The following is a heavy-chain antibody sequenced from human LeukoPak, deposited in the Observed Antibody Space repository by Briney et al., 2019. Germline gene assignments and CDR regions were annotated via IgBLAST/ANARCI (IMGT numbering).Heavy chain of an antibody. CDR2: ITSSGGDA. CDR1: GFTFSRNS. V-gene: IGHV3-23*01. J-gene: IGHJ4*02. CDR3: VKCDGSCRLGYSDS. Sequence: GGSLRLSCAASGFTFSRNSMNWVRQAPGKGLEWVSVITSSGGDASYADSVKGRFTMSRDNSKNTLYLQMNSLRAEDTAVYYCVKCDGSCRLGYSDSWGQGTLVTVSS. D-gene: IGHD2-15*01.